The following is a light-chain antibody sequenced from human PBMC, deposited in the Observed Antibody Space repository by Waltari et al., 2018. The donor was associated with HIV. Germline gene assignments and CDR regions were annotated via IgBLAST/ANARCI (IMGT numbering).Light chain of an antibody. CDR3: SSYTTTSTIL. CDR2: EVT. CDR1: NSDVGGYNY. V-gene: IGLV2-14*01. Sequence: QSALTQPASVSGSPGQSITISCTGSNSDVGGYNYVSWYQQHPGTAPKLLLFEVTHRPSGMSSRFSGSKSGNTATMTISGLQAEDEADYYCSSYTTTSTILFGGGTKVTVL. J-gene: IGLJ2*01.